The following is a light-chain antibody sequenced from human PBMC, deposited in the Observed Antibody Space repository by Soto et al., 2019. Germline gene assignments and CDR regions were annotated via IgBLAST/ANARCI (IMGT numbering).Light chain of an antibody. CDR1: QSISSS. J-gene: IGKJ1*01. CDR2: KAS. V-gene: IGKV1-5*03. CDR3: QQYNSYWT. Sequence: DIQMTQSPSTLSASVGDRVTITCRASQSISSSLAWYQQKPGKAPKVLIYKASSLERGVPSRFSGSGSGTEFTLTISNMQPDDFATYYCQQYNSYWTFGQGTKVEIK.